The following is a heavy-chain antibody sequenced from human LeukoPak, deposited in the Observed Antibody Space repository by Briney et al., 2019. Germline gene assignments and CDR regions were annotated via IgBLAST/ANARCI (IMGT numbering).Heavy chain of an antibody. CDR2: IYTSGST. V-gene: IGHV4-39*07. CDR3: ARDLPLVGVVSNWFDP. J-gene: IGHJ5*02. Sequence: SETLSLTCTVSGGSISSSSYYRGWIRQPPGKGLEWIGRIYTSGSTNYNPSLKSRVTISVDTSKNQFSLKLSSVTAADTAVYYCARDLPLVGVVSNWFDPWGQGTLVTVSS. D-gene: IGHD3-3*01. CDR1: GGSISSSSYY.